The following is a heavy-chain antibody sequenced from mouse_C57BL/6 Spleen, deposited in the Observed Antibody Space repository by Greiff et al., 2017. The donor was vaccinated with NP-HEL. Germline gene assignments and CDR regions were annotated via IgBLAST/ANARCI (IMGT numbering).Heavy chain of an antibody. CDR2: IYPGSGST. Sequence: VQLQQSGAELVKPGASVKMSCKASGYTFTSYWITWVKQRPGQGLEWIGDIYPGSGSTNYNEKFKSKATLTVDTSSSTAYMQLSSLTSEDSAVYYCARAGSYGNSYFDYWGQGTTLTVSS. J-gene: IGHJ2*01. D-gene: IGHD2-1*01. V-gene: IGHV1-55*01. CDR1: GYTFTSYW. CDR3: ARAGSYGNSYFDY.